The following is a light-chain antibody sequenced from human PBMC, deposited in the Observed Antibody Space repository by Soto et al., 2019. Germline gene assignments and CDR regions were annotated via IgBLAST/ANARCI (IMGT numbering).Light chain of an antibody. Sequence: QSALTQPPSASGSPGQSVTISCTGTSSDVGGYNYVSWYQQHPGKAPKLMISEVSKRPSGVPDRFSGSKSGNTASLTVSGLQAEYEADYYCSSFAGSNNLVFGGGTKLTVL. CDR3: SSFAGSNNLV. CDR2: EVS. J-gene: IGLJ2*01. CDR1: SSDVGGYNY. V-gene: IGLV2-8*01.